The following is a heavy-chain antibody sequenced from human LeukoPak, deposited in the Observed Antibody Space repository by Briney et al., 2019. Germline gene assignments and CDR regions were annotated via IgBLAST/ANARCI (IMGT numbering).Heavy chain of an antibody. CDR3: ATGPVDDILTGYPFGGFDY. V-gene: IGHV1-18*01. CDR1: GYTFTSYG. Sequence: ASVKVSCKASGYTFTSYGISWVRQAPGQGLEWMGWISAYNGNTNYAHNLQGRATITTDKSNNTAYMEMRSLRFADKSVYYCATGPVDDILTGYPFGGFDYWGQGTLVTVSS. D-gene: IGHD3-9*01. J-gene: IGHJ4*02. CDR2: ISAYNGNT.